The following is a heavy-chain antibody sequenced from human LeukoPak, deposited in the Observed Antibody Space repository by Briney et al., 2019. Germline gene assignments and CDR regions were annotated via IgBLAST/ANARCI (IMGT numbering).Heavy chain of an antibody. J-gene: IGHJ4*02. D-gene: IGHD1-26*01. V-gene: IGHV4-59*01. CDR2: VYYSGST. CDR1: GGSINTYY. Sequence: SETLSLTCTVSGGSINTYYWSWIPQPPGKGLEWIGYVYYSGSTNYNPSLKSRVTISVDTSKNQFSLKLSSVTAADTAVYYCARDRVGATSYYFDYWGQGTLVTVSS. CDR3: ARDRVGATSYYFDY.